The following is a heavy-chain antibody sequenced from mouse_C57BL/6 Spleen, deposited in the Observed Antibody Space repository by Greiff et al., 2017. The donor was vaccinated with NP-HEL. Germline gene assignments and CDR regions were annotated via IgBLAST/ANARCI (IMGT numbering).Heavy chain of an antibody. V-gene: IGHV1-55*01. CDR2: IYPGSGST. D-gene: IGHD1-1*01. CDR1: GYTFASYW. J-gene: IGHJ2*01. CDR3: AIWEYYGGSYGYFDY. Sequence: QVQLQQSGAELVKPGASVKMSCKASGYTFASYWITWVKQRPGQGLEWIGDIYPGSGSTNYKEKFKSKATLTVDTSSSTAYMERSSLTSEDSADYYGAIWEYYGGSYGYFDYWGKGTTLTVSS.